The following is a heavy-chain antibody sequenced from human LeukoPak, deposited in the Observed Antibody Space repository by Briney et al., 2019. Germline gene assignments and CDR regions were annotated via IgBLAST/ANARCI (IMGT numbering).Heavy chain of an antibody. Sequence: ASVKVSCKASGYTFTGYYMHWVRQAPGQGLEWMGWINPKTGGTNYAQNFQGRVTMTRDTSISTTYMELSRLRPDDTAVYYCARVGDGLNDGFDIWGQGTMVTVSS. D-gene: IGHD5-24*01. J-gene: IGHJ3*02. CDR3: ARVGDGLNDGFDI. CDR1: GYTFTGYY. V-gene: IGHV1-2*02. CDR2: INPKTGGT.